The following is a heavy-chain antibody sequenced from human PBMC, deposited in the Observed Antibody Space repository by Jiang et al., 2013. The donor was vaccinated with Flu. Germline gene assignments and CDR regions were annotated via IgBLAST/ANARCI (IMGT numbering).Heavy chain of an antibody. D-gene: IGHD6-19*01. CDR2: ISYDGSNQ. Sequence: VVQPGKSLRLSCEASGLIFSIYSMHWVRHTPDKGLEWVASISYDGSNQDYADSVKGRFTIARDNSENTVDLHMTSLRPEDTAVYYCAKGQTVAGEFDSWGQGALVTV. V-gene: IGHV3-30*18. J-gene: IGHJ4*02. CDR1: GLIFSIYS. CDR3: AKGQTVAGEFDS.